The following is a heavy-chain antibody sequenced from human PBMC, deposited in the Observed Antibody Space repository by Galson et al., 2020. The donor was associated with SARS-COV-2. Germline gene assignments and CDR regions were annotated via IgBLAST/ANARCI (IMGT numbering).Heavy chain of an antibody. CDR2: LFPGGSHA. Sequence: GESLKISCKDSDFSFYKHYVGWVRRTPGKGLEWMGVLFPGGSHANYNPSVQGQVTISADESGSTAYLQWSSLKASDSGIYYCARGFYYGAGAYPPYFDYWGQGTVVTVSS. V-gene: IGHV5-51*01. J-gene: IGHJ4*02. CDR1: DFSFYKHY. D-gene: IGHD3-10*01. CDR3: ARGFYYGAGAYPPYFDY.